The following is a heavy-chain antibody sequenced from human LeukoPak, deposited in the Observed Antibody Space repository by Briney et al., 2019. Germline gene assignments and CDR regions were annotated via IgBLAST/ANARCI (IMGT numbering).Heavy chain of an antibody. J-gene: IGHJ4*02. D-gene: IGHD3-10*01. V-gene: IGHV3-66*01. Sequence: GGSLRLSCAASGFTVSSNYMSWVRQAPGKWLEWVSVIYSGGSTYYADSVKGRFTISRDNSKNTLYLQMNSLRAEDTAVYYCARESRGEYYYGSGSYLNYWGQGTLVTVSS. CDR2: IYSGGST. CDR1: GFTVSSNY. CDR3: ARESRGEYYYGSGSYLNY.